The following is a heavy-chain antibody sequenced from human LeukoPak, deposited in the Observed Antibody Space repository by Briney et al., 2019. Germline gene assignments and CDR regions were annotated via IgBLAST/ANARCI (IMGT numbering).Heavy chain of an antibody. V-gene: IGHV3-30*02. Sequence: GGSLRLSCAASGFIFSNYGMHWVRQAPGKGLEWVAFIRHDGSNEYYADSVKGLFTISRDNSKNTLYLQMNSLRGEDTAVYYCATVEYSSASDYWGQGTLVTVSS. CDR1: GFIFSNYG. J-gene: IGHJ4*02. CDR2: IRHDGSNE. D-gene: IGHD6-6*01. CDR3: ATVEYSSASDY.